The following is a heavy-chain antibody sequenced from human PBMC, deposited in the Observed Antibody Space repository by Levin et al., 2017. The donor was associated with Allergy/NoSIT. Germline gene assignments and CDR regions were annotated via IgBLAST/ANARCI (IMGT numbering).Heavy chain of an antibody. J-gene: IGHJ4*02. V-gene: IGHV1-24*01. Sequence: GESLKISCKVSGYTLTELSMHWVRQAPGKGLEWMGGFDPEDGETIYAQKFQGRVTMTEDTSTDTAYMELSSLRSEDTAVYYCATEASITFGGVILFDYWGQGTLVTVSS. CDR3: ATEASITFGGVILFDY. CDR1: GYTLTELS. CDR2: FDPEDGET. D-gene: IGHD3-16*02.